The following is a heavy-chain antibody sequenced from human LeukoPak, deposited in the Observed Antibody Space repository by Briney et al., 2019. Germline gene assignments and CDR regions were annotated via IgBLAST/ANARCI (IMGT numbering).Heavy chain of an antibody. J-gene: IGHJ5*02. V-gene: IGHV1-69*05. CDR2: IIPIFGTA. CDR1: GGTFSSYV. Sequence: SVKVSCKASGGTFSSYVISWVRQAPGQGLEWMGGIIPIFGTANYAQKFQGRVTITTDESTSTAYMELSSLRSGDTAVYYCARDLPRYCSSTSCYSWFDPWGQGTLVTVSS. CDR3: ARDLPRYCSSTSCYSWFDP. D-gene: IGHD2-2*02.